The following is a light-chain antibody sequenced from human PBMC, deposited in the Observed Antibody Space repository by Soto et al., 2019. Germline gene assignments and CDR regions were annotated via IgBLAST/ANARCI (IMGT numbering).Light chain of an antibody. CDR2: DTT. CDR3: LLSYNGPYV. V-gene: IGLV7-46*01. J-gene: IGLJ1*01. CDR1: TGAVINGHY. Sequence: QAVVTQEPSLTVSPGGTVTLTCGPSTGAVINGHYPYWFQQKPGQAPRTLIYDTTNRHSWTPARFSGSLLGGKAALTLSGAQPEDEAEYYCLLSYNGPYVFGTGTKVTVL.